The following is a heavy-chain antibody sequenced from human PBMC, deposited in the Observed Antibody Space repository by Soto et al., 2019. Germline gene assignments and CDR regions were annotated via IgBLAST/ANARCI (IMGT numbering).Heavy chain of an antibody. CDR2: ISSSSSYI. CDR3: ARDPRLYYYYYMDV. J-gene: IGHJ6*03. Sequence: GGSLRLSCAASGFTFSSYSMNWVRQAPGKGLEWVSSISSSSSYIYYADSVKGGFTISRDNAKNSLYLQMNSLRAEDTAVYYCARDPRLYYYYYMDVWGKGTTVTVSS. CDR1: GFTFSSYS. V-gene: IGHV3-21*01.